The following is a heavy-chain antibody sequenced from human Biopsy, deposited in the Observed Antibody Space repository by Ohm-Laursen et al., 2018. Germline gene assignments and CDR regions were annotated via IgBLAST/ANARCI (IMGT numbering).Heavy chain of an antibody. Sequence: GTLSLTCSVSGGSMTDYEWSWIRLAPGKGLEWIGYIYYSGGTKYNPSLASRVTFSVDMSKSQFSLKLYSVTAADTAVYYRARVEAGTYDALDIWGQGTLVAVSA. V-gene: IGHV4-59*01. D-gene: IGHD1-26*01. J-gene: IGHJ3*02. CDR1: GGSMTDYE. CDR3: ARVEAGTYDALDI. CDR2: IYYSGGT.